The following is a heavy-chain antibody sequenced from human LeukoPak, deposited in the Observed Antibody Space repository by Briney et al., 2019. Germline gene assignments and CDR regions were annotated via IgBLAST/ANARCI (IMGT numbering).Heavy chain of an antibody. V-gene: IGHV4-59*01. D-gene: IGHD3-22*01. Sequence: PSETLSLTCTVSGGSISSYYWSWVRQPPGKGLEWIGYIYYSGSTNYNPSLKSRVTISVSTSKNQFSLKLSSVTAADTAVYYCARGGEWRYYYDSSGYYPFDYWGQGTLVTVSS. CDR1: GGSISSYY. CDR2: IYYSGST. J-gene: IGHJ4*02. CDR3: ARGGEWRYYYDSSGYYPFDY.